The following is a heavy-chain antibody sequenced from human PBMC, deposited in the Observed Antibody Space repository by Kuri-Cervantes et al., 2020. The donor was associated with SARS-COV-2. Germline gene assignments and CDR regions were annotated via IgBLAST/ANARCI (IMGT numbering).Heavy chain of an antibody. D-gene: IGHD3-22*01. CDR3: ARSTSFRRLVVISQGGAFDI. CDR1: GYTFTGYY. V-gene: IGHV1-2*04. J-gene: IGHJ3*02. CDR2: INPNSGGT. Sequence: ASVKVSCKASGYTFTGYYMHWVRQAPGQGLEWMGWINPNSGGTNYAQKFQGWVTMTRGTSISTVYMELSRLRSDDTAVYYCARSTSFRRLVVISQGGAFDIWGQGTMVTDSS.